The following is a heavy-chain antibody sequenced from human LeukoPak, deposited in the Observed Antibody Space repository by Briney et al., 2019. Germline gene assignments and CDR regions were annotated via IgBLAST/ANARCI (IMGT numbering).Heavy chain of an antibody. Sequence: SETLSLTCTVSGGSISSYYWSWIRQPPGKGLEWIGYIYYSGSTNYNPSLKSRVTISLDTSKNQFSLNLRSVTAADTAVYYCARGGSSSSVWFDPWGPGTLVTVSS. CDR3: ARGGSSSSVWFDP. CDR2: IYYSGST. CDR1: GGSISSYY. J-gene: IGHJ5*02. V-gene: IGHV4-59*01. D-gene: IGHD6-13*01.